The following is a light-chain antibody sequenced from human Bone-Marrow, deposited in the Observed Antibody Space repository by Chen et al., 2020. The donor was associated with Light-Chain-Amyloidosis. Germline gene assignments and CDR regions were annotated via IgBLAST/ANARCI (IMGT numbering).Light chain of an antibody. CDR3: QSYQGSSQGV. CDR2: EDD. V-gene: IGLV6-57*01. Sequence: NFMLPHPHSASESPRKTVIISCTRSSGSIATNYVQWYQQRPGSSPTTVIYEDDQRPSGVPDRFSGSIDRSSNSASLTISGLKTEDEADYYCQSYQGSSQGVFGGGTKLTVL. CDR1: SGSIATNY. J-gene: IGLJ3*02.